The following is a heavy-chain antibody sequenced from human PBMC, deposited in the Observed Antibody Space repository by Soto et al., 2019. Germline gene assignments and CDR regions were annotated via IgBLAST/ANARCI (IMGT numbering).Heavy chain of an antibody. CDR2: FYPGDSDT. CDR1: GYYFPSYW. Sequence: PGESLKISCKGSGYYFPSYWIGWVRQMPGKGLEWMGIFYPGDSDTRYSPSFQGQVTISADRSISTAYLQWSSLKPSDTSMYYCARQGNGAEGFDYWGQGTLVTVSS. J-gene: IGHJ4*02. CDR3: ARQGNGAEGFDY. V-gene: IGHV5-51*01. D-gene: IGHD4-17*01.